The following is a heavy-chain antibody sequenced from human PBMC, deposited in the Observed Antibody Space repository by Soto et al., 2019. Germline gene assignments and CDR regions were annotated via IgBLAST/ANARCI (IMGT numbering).Heavy chain of an antibody. Sequence: PSDALSLTCTVAGGASVGSSYYWGWIRQPPGKGLEWSGRIYYSGSTDYNPSLKIRVTISVDTYKNQFSLKLSSVTAADTAVYYCARRLYYACRVFLLSGMVPRGLDTLAIVS. V-gene: IGHV4-39*01. J-gene: IGHJ1*01. CDR2: IYYSGST. D-gene: IGHD3-22*01. CDR1: GGASVGSSYY. CDR3: ARRLYYACRVFLLSGMVP.